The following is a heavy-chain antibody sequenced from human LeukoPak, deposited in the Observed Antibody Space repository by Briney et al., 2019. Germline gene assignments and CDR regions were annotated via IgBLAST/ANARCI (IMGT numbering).Heavy chain of an antibody. CDR3: VSDIWFGADYGMDV. CDR1: GFTFNNHW. D-gene: IGHD3-10*01. Sequence: PGGSLRLSCAASGFTFNNHWMHWVRQGPGKGLVWVSRIKSDGSTTNYADSVRGRFTISRDNDKNTLYLQMNNLRAEDTAVYYCVSDIWFGADYGMDVWGKGTTVTVSS. V-gene: IGHV3-74*01. CDR2: IKSDGSTT. J-gene: IGHJ6*04.